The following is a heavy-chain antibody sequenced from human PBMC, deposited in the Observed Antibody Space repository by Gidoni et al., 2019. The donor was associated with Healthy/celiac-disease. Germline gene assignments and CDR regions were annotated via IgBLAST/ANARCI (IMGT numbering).Heavy chain of an antibody. V-gene: IGHV3-48*02. Sequence: EVQLVESGGGLVQPGGSLRLSCAASGFTFSSFSMNWVRQAPGKGLEWVSYISSSSSTIYYADSVKGRFTISRDNAKNSLYLQMNSLRDEDTAVYYCARSIGYCSGGSCYYYYGMDVWGQGTTVTVSS. J-gene: IGHJ6*02. CDR1: GFTFSSFS. CDR2: ISSSSSTI. CDR3: ARSIGYCSGGSCYYYYGMDV. D-gene: IGHD2-15*01.